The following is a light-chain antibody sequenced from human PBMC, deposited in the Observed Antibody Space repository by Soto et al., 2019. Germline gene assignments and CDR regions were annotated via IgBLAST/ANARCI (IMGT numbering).Light chain of an antibody. CDR1: SSEGGGYNY. Sequence: QSARTQAVSVSGSPGQGSSIFCNGTSSEGGGYNYVSWYQQHPGKAPKLMIYDVSNRPSGVSNRFSGSKSGNTASLTISGLQAEDEADYYCSSYTSSSSYVFGTGTKVTVL. CDR3: SSYTSSSSYV. J-gene: IGLJ1*01. CDR2: DVS. V-gene: IGLV2-14*01.